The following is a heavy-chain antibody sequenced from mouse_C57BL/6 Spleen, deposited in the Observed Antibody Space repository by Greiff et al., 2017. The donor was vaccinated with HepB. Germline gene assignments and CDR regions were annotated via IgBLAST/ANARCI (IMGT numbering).Heavy chain of an antibody. CDR2: INPNNGGT. J-gene: IGHJ4*01. V-gene: IGHV1-22*01. CDR3: ANPLIINAMDY. D-gene: IGHD2-4*01. CDR1: GYTFTDYN. Sequence: VQLQQSGPELVKPGASVKMSCKASGYTFTDYNMHWVKQSHGKSLEWIGYINPNNGGTRYNQKFKGKATLTVNKSSSTAYMELRSLTSEDSAVYYCANPLIINAMDYWGQGTSVTVSS.